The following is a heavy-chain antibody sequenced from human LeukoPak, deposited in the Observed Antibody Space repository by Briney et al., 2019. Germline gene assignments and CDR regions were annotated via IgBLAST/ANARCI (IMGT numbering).Heavy chain of an antibody. Sequence: GESLKISCKGSGYSFTSYWIGCVRQMPGKGLEWMGIIYPGDSDTRYSPSFQGQVTISADKSISTAYLQWSSLKASDTAMYCCARHVAVAVLGRWFDPWGQGTLVTVSS. V-gene: IGHV5-51*01. CDR2: IYPGDSDT. CDR3: ARHVAVAVLGRWFDP. D-gene: IGHD6-19*01. CDR1: GYSFTSYW. J-gene: IGHJ5*02.